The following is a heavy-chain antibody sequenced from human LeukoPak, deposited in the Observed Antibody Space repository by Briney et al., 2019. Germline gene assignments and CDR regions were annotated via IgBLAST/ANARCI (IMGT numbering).Heavy chain of an antibody. D-gene: IGHD6-19*01. CDR2: ISSSSRNV. CDR1: GFNFSSYS. J-gene: IGHJ4*02. CDR3: ARSAVLGSVAAYYFDY. Sequence: GGSLRLSCAASGFNFSSYSMNWVRQAPGKGLEWISNISSSSRNVYYADSVKGRFTVSRDNAKNSLYLQMNSLRDEDTAVYYCARSAVLGSVAAYYFDYWGQGTLVTVSS. V-gene: IGHV3-48*02.